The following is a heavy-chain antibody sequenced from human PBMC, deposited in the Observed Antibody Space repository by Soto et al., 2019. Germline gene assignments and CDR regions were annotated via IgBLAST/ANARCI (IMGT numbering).Heavy chain of an antibody. CDR3: ASHYYDTSAYNYYFDY. Sequence: SVKVSCKASGGTFSSYTFSWVRQAPGQGLEWMGRIIPSLGISTYAQKFQGRVTITADKSTSTAYMELSSLMSEDTALYYCASHYYDTSAYNYYFDYWGPGTLVTSPQ. V-gene: IGHV1-69*02. J-gene: IGHJ4*02. CDR2: IIPSLGIS. CDR1: GGTFSSYT. D-gene: IGHD3-22*01.